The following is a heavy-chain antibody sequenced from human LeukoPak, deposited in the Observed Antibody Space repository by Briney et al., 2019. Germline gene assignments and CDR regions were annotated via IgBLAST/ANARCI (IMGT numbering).Heavy chain of an antibody. D-gene: IGHD6-19*01. J-gene: IGHJ4*02. V-gene: IGHV3-15*01. CDR3: TTNLRGYSSDFDN. Sequence: PGGSLRLSCAASGFTVSSNYMSWVRQAPGKGLEWVGRIKSKTDGGTTDYAAPVKGRFTISRDDSKNTVYVEINSLKTEDTAVYYCTTNLRGYSSDFDNWGQGTLVTVSS. CDR1: GFTVSSNY. CDR2: IKSKTDGGTT.